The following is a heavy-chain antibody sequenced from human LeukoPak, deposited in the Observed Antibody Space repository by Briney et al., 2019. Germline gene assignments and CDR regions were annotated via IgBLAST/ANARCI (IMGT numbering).Heavy chain of an antibody. V-gene: IGHV3-49*03. J-gene: IGHJ4*02. Sequence: LSLTCTVSGGSISSYYWSWIRQPPGKGLEWVGFIRSKVYGGTPEYAASVKGRFTISRNDSKGIAYLQMNSLKTEDTAVYYCSRDQTPYYWGQGTLVTVSS. CDR2: IRSKVYGGTP. CDR1: GGSISSYY. CDR3: SRDQTPYY.